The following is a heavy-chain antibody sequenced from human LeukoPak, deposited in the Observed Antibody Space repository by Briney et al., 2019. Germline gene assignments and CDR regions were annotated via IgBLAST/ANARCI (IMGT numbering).Heavy chain of an antibody. Sequence: SVGSLRLSCAASGFTVSGYWMSSVRQAPGKGLEWVANINQDGSEKYYVDSVRGRFTISRDNTKNTLFLQMGSLRVEDTAVYYCARESTAGYNSSWYGFRNWGQGTLVSVSS. CDR2: INQDGSEK. V-gene: IGHV3-7*01. D-gene: IGHD6-13*01. J-gene: IGHJ1*01. CDR3: ARESTAGYNSSWYGFRN. CDR1: GFTVSGYW.